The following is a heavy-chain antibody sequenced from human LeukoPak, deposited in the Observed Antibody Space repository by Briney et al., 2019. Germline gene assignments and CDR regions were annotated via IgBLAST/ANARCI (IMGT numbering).Heavy chain of an antibody. CDR1: GFRVSGYD. V-gene: IGHV3-11*06. J-gene: IGHJ6*04. CDR2: ISISSSNI. Sequence: GGSLRLSCAASGFRVSGYDLNWIRQAPGKGLEWIAYISISSSNIHYADSVRGRFTISRDNANNSLYLQLSSLRVEDTAVYYCAREYYGVIFSHYLDVWGKGTTVTVSS. CDR3: AREYYGVIFSHYLDV. D-gene: IGHD3-9*01.